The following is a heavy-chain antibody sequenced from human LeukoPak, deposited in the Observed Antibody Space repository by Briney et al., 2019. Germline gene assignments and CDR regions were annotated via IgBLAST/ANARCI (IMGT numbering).Heavy chain of an antibody. J-gene: IGHJ4*02. CDR2: IYSGGST. D-gene: IGHD1-26*01. CDR3: ASGGIYYGAAFDF. CDR1: GFTVSSNY. V-gene: IGHV3-53*01. Sequence: GGSLRLSCAASGFTVSSNYMSWVRQAPGKGLEWVSVIYSGGSTYYADSVKGRFTISRDNAKNSLYLQMNSLRAEDTALYYCASGGIYYGAAFDFWGQGSLVTVSA.